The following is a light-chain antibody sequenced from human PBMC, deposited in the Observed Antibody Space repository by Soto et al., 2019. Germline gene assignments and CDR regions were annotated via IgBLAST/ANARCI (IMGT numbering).Light chain of an antibody. CDR1: QSVTSK. CDR2: DAS. Sequence: EVVLTQSPGTLSLSPGDRATLSCGASQSVTSKLAWYQQKPGQAPRLLIYDASDRATGIPDRFSGSGSGTDFTLTISRLEPEDFAVYYCQQYGSSPKTFGQGTKVDI. CDR3: QQYGSSPKT. V-gene: IGKV3-20*01. J-gene: IGKJ1*01.